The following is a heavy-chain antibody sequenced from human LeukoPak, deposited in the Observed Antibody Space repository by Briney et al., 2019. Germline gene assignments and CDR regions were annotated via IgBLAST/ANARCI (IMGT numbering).Heavy chain of an antibody. V-gene: IGHV4-30-2*01. J-gene: IGHJ4*02. CDR1: GGSISSGGYY. Sequence: SETLSLTCTVSGGSISSGGYYWSWIRQPPGKGLEWIGYIYHSGSTYYNPSLKSRVTISVDRSKNQFSLKLTSVTAADTALYYCARGEYGSTWMVYWGQGTLVTVSS. D-gene: IGHD6-13*01. CDR2: IYHSGST. CDR3: ARGEYGSTWMVY.